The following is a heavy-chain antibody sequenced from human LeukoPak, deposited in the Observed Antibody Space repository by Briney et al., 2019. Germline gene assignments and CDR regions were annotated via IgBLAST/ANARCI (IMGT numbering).Heavy chain of an antibody. CDR2: IGASGADT. CDR3: AKRPRDSSGYYLGAFDG. J-gene: IGHJ3*01. Sequence: GGSLRLSCTASGFTFSTYAMTWFRQAPGKGLDWVSGIGASGADTYYADSAKGRFTVSRDNSKNTLYLQMSSLRADDTAVYFCAKRPRDSSGYYLGAFDGWGQGTTVTVSS. D-gene: IGHD3-22*01. V-gene: IGHV3-23*01. CDR1: GFTFSTYA.